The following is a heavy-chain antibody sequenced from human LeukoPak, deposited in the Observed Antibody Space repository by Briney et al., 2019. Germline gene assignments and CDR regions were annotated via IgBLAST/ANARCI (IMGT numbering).Heavy chain of an antibody. J-gene: IGHJ6*02. V-gene: IGHV3-7*01. CDR3: ASNWNYIRGYGMDV. CDR1: GFTFNSYW. Sequence: GGSLRLSCAASGFTFNSYWVSWVRQAPGKRLQWVANINQDGTEKHYVDSVRGRFSISRDNAKNSLYLQMNSQRAEDTAVYYCASNWNYIRGYGMDVWGQGTTVTVSS. D-gene: IGHD1-20*01. CDR2: INQDGTEK.